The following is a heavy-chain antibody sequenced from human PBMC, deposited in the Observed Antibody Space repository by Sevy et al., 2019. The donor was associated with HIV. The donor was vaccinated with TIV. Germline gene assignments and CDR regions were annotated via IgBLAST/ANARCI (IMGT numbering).Heavy chain of an antibody. D-gene: IGHD5-18*01. Sequence: GGSLRLSCAASGFTVSSNYMSWVRQAPGKGLEWVSVIDSRGSTYYADSVKGRFTISRDNSKNTLYLQMNSLRAEDTAVYYCAMAADTAMVYFDYWGQGTLVTVSS. CDR3: AMAADTAMVYFDY. V-gene: IGHV3-53*01. CDR2: IDSRGST. J-gene: IGHJ4*02. CDR1: GFTVSSNY.